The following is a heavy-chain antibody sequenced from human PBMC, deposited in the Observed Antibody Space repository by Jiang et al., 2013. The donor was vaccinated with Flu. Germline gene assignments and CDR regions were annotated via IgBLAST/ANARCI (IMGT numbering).Heavy chain of an antibody. D-gene: IGHD1-20*01. Sequence: QLLESGGGVVRPGRSLRLSCAASGFTFSSHAMHWVRQPPGKGLEWVAVISYDGSSKYYADSVKGRFTISRDNSKNTLYLQMNSLRAEDTAMYYCARDSGYSINWNPGYWGQGTLVTVSS. J-gene: IGHJ4*02. CDR3: ARDSGYSINWNPGY. V-gene: IGHV3-30-3*01. CDR1: GFTFSSHA. CDR2: ISYDGSSK.